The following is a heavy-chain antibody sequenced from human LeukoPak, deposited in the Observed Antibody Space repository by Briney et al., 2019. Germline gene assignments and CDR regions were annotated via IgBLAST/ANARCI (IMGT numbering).Heavy chain of an antibody. Sequence: GGSLRLSCAASGFTFSSYAMSWVRQAPGKGLEWVSAISGSGGSTYYADSVKGRFTISRDNSKNTLYLQMNRLRAEDTAVYYCAKLHDYGDYYFDYWGQGTLVTASS. J-gene: IGHJ4*02. V-gene: IGHV3-23*01. D-gene: IGHD4-17*01. CDR2: ISGSGGST. CDR1: GFTFSSYA. CDR3: AKLHDYGDYYFDY.